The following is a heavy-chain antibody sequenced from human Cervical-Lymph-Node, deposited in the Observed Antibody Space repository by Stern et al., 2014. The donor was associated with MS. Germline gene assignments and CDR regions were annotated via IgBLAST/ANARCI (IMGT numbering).Heavy chain of an antibody. CDR1: GGTFNVYA. J-gene: IGHJ6*02. CDR3: ARDGRHTNNYGLDV. CDR2: IIPIIGLA. Sequence: QLVQSGTEVKKPGSSVKVSCQASGGTFNVYAINWLRQAPGQGLEWSGGIIPIIGLANYAQKFQGRVTITADESTRTSSMQLTSLTSNDTAIYYCARDGRHTNNYGLDVWGQGTTVTVSS. V-gene: IGHV1-69*01.